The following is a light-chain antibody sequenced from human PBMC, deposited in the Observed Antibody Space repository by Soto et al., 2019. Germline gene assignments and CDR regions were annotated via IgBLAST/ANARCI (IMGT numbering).Light chain of an antibody. J-gene: IGKJ1*01. Sequence: DIQLTQSPSFLSASVGDRVTITCRASQGISNFLAWYQQKPGKAPKLLIFAASSLQSGVPSRFSGSGSGTEFPLTITILQPEDLATYCCQQFNSYPRTFGQGTKVEIK. V-gene: IGKV1-9*01. CDR3: QQFNSYPRT. CDR2: AAS. CDR1: QGISNF.